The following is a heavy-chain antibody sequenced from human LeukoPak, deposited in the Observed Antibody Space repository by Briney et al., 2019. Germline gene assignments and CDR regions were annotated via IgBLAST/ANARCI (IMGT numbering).Heavy chain of an antibody. Sequence: PGGSLRLSCAASGFTFSSYSMNWVRQAPGKGLEWVSSISSSSSYIYYADSVKGRFTISRDNAKNSLYLQMNSLRAEDTAVYYCARGRWYNWNEPFESWGQGTLVTVSS. V-gene: IGHV3-21*01. CDR2: ISSSSSYI. CDR1: GFTFSSYS. CDR3: ARGRWYNWNEPFES. J-gene: IGHJ4*02. D-gene: IGHD1-1*01.